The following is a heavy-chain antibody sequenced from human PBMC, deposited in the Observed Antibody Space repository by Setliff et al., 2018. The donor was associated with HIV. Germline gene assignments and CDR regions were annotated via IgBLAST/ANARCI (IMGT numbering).Heavy chain of an antibody. D-gene: IGHD2-2*01. V-gene: IGHV1-69*06. CDR3: ARRAYCSSTTCFDN. J-gene: IGHJ4*02. CDR2: IIPIFGTA. Sequence: WASVKVSCKASGGTFSSYTFSWVRQAPGQGLEWMGGIIPIFGTAHYAQKFQGRVTITADKSTSTAYMELSSLRSEDTAVYYCARRAYCSSTTCFDNWGQGTLVTVPQ. CDR1: GGTFSSYT.